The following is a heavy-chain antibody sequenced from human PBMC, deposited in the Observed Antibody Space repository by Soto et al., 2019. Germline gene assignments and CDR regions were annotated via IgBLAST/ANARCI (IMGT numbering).Heavy chain of an antibody. V-gene: IGHV3-30*18. CDR3: AKDVATSGSKYYYGMDV. CDR1: GFIFSIYG. D-gene: IGHD6-13*01. J-gene: IGHJ6*02. Sequence: GGSLRLSCSGSGFIFSIYGMHWVRQAPGKGLEWVAVISYDGSYLYYADSVKGRFTISRDNSQNTLYLEMNSLRVEDTAVYSCAKDVATSGSKYYYGMDVWGQGTTVTVS. CDR2: ISYDGSYL.